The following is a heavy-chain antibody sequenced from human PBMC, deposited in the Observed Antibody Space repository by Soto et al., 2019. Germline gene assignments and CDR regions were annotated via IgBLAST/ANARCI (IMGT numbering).Heavy chain of an antibody. CDR1: GGSFSGYI. Sequence: SETLSLTCAVSGGSFSGYIWTWTRQTPGKGLQWIGQINHSGSSIYNPSLKNRVTISTMSNNKFSLELSSVTAADTAVYYCTRGLFSGSSYSGSWYYFDSWGQGTMVTVSS. V-gene: IGHV4-34*01. D-gene: IGHD1-26*01. J-gene: IGHJ4*02. CDR2: INHSGSS. CDR3: TRGLFSGSSYSGSWYYFDS.